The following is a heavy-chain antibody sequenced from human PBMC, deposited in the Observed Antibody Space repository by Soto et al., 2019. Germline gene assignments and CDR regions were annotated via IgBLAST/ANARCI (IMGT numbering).Heavy chain of an antibody. Sequence: QVRLVESGGGVVQPGRSLSLSCAASGLTFNNYGMHWVRQALGKGLDWIAFIFFDGANQYYADSVKGRFTISRDDPKRAVYLQMSCLRGEDTALYFCAKDWNYYDGSGPSVTKICGIGVWGQGSMVAVSS. V-gene: IGHV3-30*18. CDR3: AKDWNYYDGSGPSVTKICGIGV. D-gene: IGHD1-7*01. CDR1: GLTFNNYG. J-gene: IGHJ6*02. CDR2: IFFDGANQ.